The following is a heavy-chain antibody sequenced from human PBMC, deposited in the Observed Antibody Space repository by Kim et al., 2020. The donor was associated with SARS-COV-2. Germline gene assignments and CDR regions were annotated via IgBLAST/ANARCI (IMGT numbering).Heavy chain of an antibody. Sequence: YYIDSVQGPFTISRHTSENTLYLQMNSLRVEDTAVYFCARGGAAATGYFDYWGQGALVTVSS. J-gene: IGHJ4*02. CDR3: ARGGAAATGYFDY. D-gene: IGHD6-13*01. V-gene: IGHV3-53*04.